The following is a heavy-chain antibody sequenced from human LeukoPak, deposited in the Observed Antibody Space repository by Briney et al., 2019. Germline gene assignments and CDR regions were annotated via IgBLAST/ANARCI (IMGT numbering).Heavy chain of an antibody. V-gene: IGHV1-2*02. CDR3: ARGAYYDSSGYWDSYYFDY. D-gene: IGHD3-22*01. CDR1: GYTFTGYY. J-gene: IGHJ4*02. CDR2: INPNSGGT. Sequence: ASVKVSCKASGYTFTGYYMHWVRQAPGQGLEWMGWINPNSGGTNYAQKFQGRVTMTRDTSISTAYMELSRLRSDDTAVYYCARGAYYDSSGYWDSYYFDYWGQGTLVTVSS.